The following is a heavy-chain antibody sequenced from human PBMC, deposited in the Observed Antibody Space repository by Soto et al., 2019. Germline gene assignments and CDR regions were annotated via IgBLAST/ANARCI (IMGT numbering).Heavy chain of an antibody. J-gene: IGHJ4*02. CDR1: GFSLSNYA. CDR3: ARDCSSSSCSVWHY. V-gene: IGHV3-23*01. D-gene: IGHD2-2*01. Sequence: EVQLLESGGDLVQPGGSLRLSCAASGFSLSNYAMTWVRQAPGKGLEWVSGITGSADKTYYADSVKGRFIISRDNSKNTLYLQMNSLRAEDTALYHCARDCSSSSCSVWHYWGQGTLVTVSS. CDR2: ITGSADKT.